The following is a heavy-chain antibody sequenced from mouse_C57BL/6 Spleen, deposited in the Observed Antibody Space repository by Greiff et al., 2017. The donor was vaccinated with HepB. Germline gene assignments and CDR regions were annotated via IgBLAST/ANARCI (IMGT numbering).Heavy chain of an antibody. J-gene: IGHJ4*01. CDR2: IWRGGST. CDR1: GFSLTSYG. CDR3: AKILSVVAPWDY. Sequence: ESGPGLVQPSQSLSITCTVSGFSLTSYGVHWVRQSPGKGLEWLGVIWRGGSTDYNAAFMSRLSITKDNSKSQVFFKMNSLQADDTAIYYCAKILSVVAPWDYWGQGTSVTVSS. V-gene: IGHV2-5*01. D-gene: IGHD1-1*01.